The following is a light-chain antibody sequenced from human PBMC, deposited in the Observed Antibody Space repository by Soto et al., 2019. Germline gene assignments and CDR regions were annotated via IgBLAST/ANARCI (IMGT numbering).Light chain of an antibody. Sequence: EIGLTQSPGTLSLSPWERATLSCRASQSVSSSYLAWYQQKPGQAPRLLIYGASSRATGIPDRFSGSGSGTEYSLPISSLEPEDFAVDYCQQYGSSPSTFGQGTKVDIK. CDR3: QQYGSSPST. CDR2: GAS. J-gene: IGKJ1*01. CDR1: QSVSSSY. V-gene: IGKV3-20*01.